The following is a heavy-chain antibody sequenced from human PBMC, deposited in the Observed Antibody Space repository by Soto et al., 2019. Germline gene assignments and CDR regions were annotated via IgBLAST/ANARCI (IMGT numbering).Heavy chain of an antibody. D-gene: IGHD4-17*01. V-gene: IGHV3-7*03. Sequence: EVQLVESGGGLVQPGGSLRLSCAASRFTFSRYWMSWVRQAPGKGLEWVANIKQDGSEKYYADSVKGRFTISRDNVKNSLYLQVNSLRAEDTDMYYCARDLRGSTGPFDYWGQGTLVTVSS. CDR2: IKQDGSEK. J-gene: IGHJ4*02. CDR1: RFTFSRYW. CDR3: ARDLRGSTGPFDY.